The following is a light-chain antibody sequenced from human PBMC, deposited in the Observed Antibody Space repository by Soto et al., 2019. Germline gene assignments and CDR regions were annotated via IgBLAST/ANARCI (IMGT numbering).Light chain of an antibody. CDR1: QSVSSSH. Sequence: IVLTQSPGSRPVSHGERATLSCRASQSVSSSHLAWYHQKPGQAPRLLIHGASSRATGIPDRISGSGSGTDFTLTIIRLEPEDFAVYYCQQYGSSPITFGQGTRLDIK. V-gene: IGKV3-20*01. CDR3: QQYGSSPIT. J-gene: IGKJ5*01. CDR2: GAS.